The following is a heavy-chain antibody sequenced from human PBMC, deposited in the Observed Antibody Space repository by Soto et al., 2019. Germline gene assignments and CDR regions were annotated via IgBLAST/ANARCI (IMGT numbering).Heavy chain of an antibody. CDR1: GYTFTSYD. CDR2: MNPNSGNT. J-gene: IGHJ5*02. V-gene: IGHV1-8*01. D-gene: IGHD2-15*01. Sequence: QVQLVQSGAEVKKPGASVKVSCKASGYTFTSYDINWVRQATGQGLEWMGWMNPNSGNTGYAQKFQGRVTMTRNTSISTAYMELSSLRSEDTAVYYCARSRFLCSGGSCYSEDWFDPWGQGTLVTVSS. CDR3: ARSRFLCSGGSCYSEDWFDP.